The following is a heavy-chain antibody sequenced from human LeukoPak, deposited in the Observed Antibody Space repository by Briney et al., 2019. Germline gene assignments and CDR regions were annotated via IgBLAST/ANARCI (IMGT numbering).Heavy chain of an antibody. V-gene: IGHV3-30*02. CDR3: ARDESWSFDY. CDR1: EFTFSSYG. D-gene: IGHD6-13*01. Sequence: GGSLRLSCAASEFTFSSYGMHWVRQAPGKGLEWVAFIRYDGSNKYYADSVKGRFTISRDNSKNTLYLQMNSLRAEDTAVYYCARDESWSFDYWGQGTLVTVSS. J-gene: IGHJ4*02. CDR2: IRYDGSNK.